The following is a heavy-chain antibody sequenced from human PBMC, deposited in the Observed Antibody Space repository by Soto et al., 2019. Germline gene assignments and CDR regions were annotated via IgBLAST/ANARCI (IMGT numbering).Heavy chain of an antibody. CDR2: INAGNGNT. D-gene: IGHD1-26*01. J-gene: IGHJ4*02. CDR1: GYIFTSYV. V-gene: IGHV1-3*01. CDR3: ARGNQELDY. Sequence: QVQIVQSGAEVKKPGASVRVSCKASGYIFTSYVMHWVRQAPGQRLEWMGWINAGNGNTKYSPKYQGRVTITRDTSARAAHMDLSSLTSEDTAVYFCARGNQELDYWGQGTLVTVSS.